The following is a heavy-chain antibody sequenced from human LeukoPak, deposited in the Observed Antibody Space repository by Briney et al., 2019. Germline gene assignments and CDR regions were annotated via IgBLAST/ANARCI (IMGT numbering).Heavy chain of an antibody. CDR1: GGSISSSSYY. CDR3: ARQNPAAAGQGLDC. CDR2: IYYSGST. Sequence: PSETLSLTCTVSGGSISSSSYYWGWIRQPPGKGLEWIGSIYYSGSTYYNPSLKSRVTMSVDTSKNQFSLNLSSVTAADTAVYYCARQNPAAAGQGLDCWGQGALVTVSS. J-gene: IGHJ4*02. V-gene: IGHV4-39*01. D-gene: IGHD6-13*01.